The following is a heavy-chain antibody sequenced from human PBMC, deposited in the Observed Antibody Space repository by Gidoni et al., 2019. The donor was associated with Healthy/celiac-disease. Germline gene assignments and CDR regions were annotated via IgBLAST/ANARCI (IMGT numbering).Heavy chain of an antibody. CDR1: GLTVSDNY. V-gene: IGHV3-66*01. Sequence: ELQLVESGRGVVQPGGSLRPSCSACGLTVSDNYMSWLRQAPGKGLEWVSMIYAVGTTYYVDSVKCRFTISRDNSKNTLYLQMNSLRAEDTAVYYCVRWSGIFYDHGGPGTLVTVSS. J-gene: IGHJ5*02. CDR2: IYAVGTT. D-gene: IGHD3-3*01. CDR3: VRWSGIFYDH.